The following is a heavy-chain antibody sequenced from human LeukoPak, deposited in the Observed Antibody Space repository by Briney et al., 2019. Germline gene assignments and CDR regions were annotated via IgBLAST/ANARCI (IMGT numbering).Heavy chain of an antibody. J-gene: IGHJ4*02. CDR1: VGTFSSYA. D-gene: IGHD1-26*01. V-gene: IGHV1-69*04. CDR3: ASLSTGASVGSTYYFDY. CDR2: IIPIFGIA. Sequence: SVKDSCKASVGTFSSYAISWVRQAPGQGLEWMGRIIPIFGIANYAQKFQGRVTITADKSTSTAYMELSSLRSEDTAVYYCASLSTGASVGSTYYFDYWGQGTLVTVSS.